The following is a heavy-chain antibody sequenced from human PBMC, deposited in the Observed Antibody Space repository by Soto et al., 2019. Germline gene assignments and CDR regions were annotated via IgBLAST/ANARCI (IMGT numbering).Heavy chain of an antibody. J-gene: IGHJ4*02. CDR1: GGSISSSSYY. CDR3: ARRYDFWSGYFDY. V-gene: IGHV4-39*01. Sequence: SETLSLTCTVSGGSISSSSYYWGWIRQPPGKGLEWIGSIYYSGSTYYNPSLKSRVTISVDTSKNQFSLKLSSVTAADTAVYYCARRYDFWSGYFDYWGQGTLVTVSS. D-gene: IGHD3-3*01. CDR2: IYYSGST.